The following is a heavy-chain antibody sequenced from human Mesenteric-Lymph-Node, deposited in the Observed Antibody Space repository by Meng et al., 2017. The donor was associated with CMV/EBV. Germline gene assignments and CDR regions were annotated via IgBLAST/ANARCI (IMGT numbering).Heavy chain of an antibody. CDR1: GGSISSSRYY. J-gene: IGHJ6*02. Sequence: SETLSLTCTVSGGSISSSRYYWGWIRQPPGKGLEWIGSIYYSGSTYYNPSLKSRVTISVDTSKNQFSLKLSSVTAADTAVYYCARDADGMDVWGQGTTVTVSS. CDR3: ARDADGMDV. CDR2: IYYSGST. V-gene: IGHV4-39*07.